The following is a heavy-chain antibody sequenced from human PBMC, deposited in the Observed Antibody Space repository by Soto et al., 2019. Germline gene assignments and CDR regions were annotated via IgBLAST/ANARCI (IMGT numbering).Heavy chain of an antibody. V-gene: IGHV3-7*01. Sequence: EVQLVESGGGLVQPGGSLRLCCAASGFTFSSYWMSWVRQAPGKGLEWVANIKQDGSEKYYVDSVKGRFTISRDNAKNSLYLQMNSLRADDTAVYYCARDPKQQLVYAEYFQHWGQGTLVTVSS. CDR1: GFTFSSYW. CDR3: ARDPKQQLVYAEYFQH. CDR2: IKQDGSEK. D-gene: IGHD6-13*01. J-gene: IGHJ1*01.